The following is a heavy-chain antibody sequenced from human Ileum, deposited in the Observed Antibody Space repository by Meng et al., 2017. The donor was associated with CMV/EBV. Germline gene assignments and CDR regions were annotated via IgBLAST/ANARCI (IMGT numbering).Heavy chain of an antibody. CDR1: FTVFC. J-gene: IGHJ5*02. CDR2: INHNSSGT. D-gene: IGHD3-10*01. CDR3: ARRCCSSYKVELYWFDP. V-gene: IGHV1-2*02. Sequence: FTVFCVPWVHQAPRQGLEWLGWINHNSSGTNYDEKFQGRVVKARDTTISTAYMDLTRLRSDGTAVYYCARRCCSSYKVELYWFDPWGQGTLVTVSS.